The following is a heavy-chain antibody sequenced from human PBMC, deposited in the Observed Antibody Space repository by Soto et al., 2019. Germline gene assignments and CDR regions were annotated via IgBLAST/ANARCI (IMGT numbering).Heavy chain of an antibody. CDR1: GYTFTSYG. V-gene: IGHV1-18*01. Sequence: QVQLEQSGAEVKKPGASVKVSCKASGYTFTSYGISWVRQAPGQGLEWMGWIGAYNGKTNYAQKIQGRVTMTTDTSTSTAYMEVRSLRSDDTAVYYCARLSMAQDAFDIWGQGTMVTVSS. J-gene: IGHJ3*02. CDR3: ARLSMAQDAFDI. CDR2: IGAYNGKT. D-gene: IGHD3-10*01.